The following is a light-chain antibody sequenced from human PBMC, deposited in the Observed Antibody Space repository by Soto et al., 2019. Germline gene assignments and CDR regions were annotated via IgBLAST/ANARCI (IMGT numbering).Light chain of an antibody. J-gene: IGKJ1*01. CDR2: DAS. CDR3: QQYNTWHPKMA. CDR1: QNIGNW. Sequence: DIQMTQSPSTLSASVGDRVTITCRASQNIGNWLAWYQQKPGKTPDLLIYDASSLESGVPLRFSGSGFGTEFTLTISSLQTDDSATYYCQQYNTWHPKMAFGRGTKVEIK. V-gene: IGKV1-5*01.